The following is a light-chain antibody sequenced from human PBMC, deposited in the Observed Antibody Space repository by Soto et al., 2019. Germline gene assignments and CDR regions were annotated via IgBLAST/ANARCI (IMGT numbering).Light chain of an antibody. J-gene: IGKJ1*01. Sequence: EIVLTQSPDTLSLSPGERATLSCRASQSISSYLAWYQQKPGQAPRLLIYGASSRATGIPDRFSGSGSGTDFTLAISRLEPGDSAVYFCQQCDTSPLTFGQGTKVEIK. CDR2: GAS. CDR1: QSISSY. V-gene: IGKV3-20*01. CDR3: QQCDTSPLT.